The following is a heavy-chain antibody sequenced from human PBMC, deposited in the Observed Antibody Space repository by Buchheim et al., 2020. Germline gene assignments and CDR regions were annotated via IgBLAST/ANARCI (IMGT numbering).Heavy chain of an antibody. CDR3: ARADSSGYYYPEYFQH. J-gene: IGHJ1*01. CDR1: GFTFSSYS. CDR2: ISSSSSTI. V-gene: IGHV3-48*04. D-gene: IGHD3-22*01. Sequence: EVQLVESGGGLVQPGGSLRLSCAASGFTFSSYSMNWVRQAPGKGLEWVSYISSSSSTIYYADSVKGRFTISRDNAKKSLYLQMNSLRAEDTAVYYCARADSSGYYYPEYFQHWGQGTL.